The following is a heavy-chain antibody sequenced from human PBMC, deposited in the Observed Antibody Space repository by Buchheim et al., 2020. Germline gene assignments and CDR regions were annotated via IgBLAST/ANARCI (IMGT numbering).Heavy chain of an antibody. CDR3: ARLYYYDSSGYLDY. CDR2: ISSSSRYI. J-gene: IGHJ4*02. V-gene: IGHV3-21*01. CDR1: GFTFSSYS. Sequence: EVQLVESGGGLVKPGGSLRLSCAAPGFTFSSYSMNWVRQAPGKGLEWVSSISSSSRYIYYADSVKGRFTISRDNAKNSLSLQMNSLRAEDTAVYYCARLYYYDSSGYLDYWGQGTL. D-gene: IGHD3-22*01.